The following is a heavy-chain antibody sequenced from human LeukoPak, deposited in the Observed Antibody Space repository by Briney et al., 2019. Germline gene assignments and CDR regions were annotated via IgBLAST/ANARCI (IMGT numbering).Heavy chain of an antibody. Sequence: ASVKVSCKVSGYTLTELSMHWVRQAPGKGLEWMGGFDPEDGETIYAQKFQGRVTITADESTSTAYMELSSLRSEDTAVYYCARDPPRWIQLSTGDKEDYWGQGTLVTVSS. CDR1: GYTLTELS. CDR3: ARDPPRWIQLSTGDKEDY. D-gene: IGHD5-18*01. J-gene: IGHJ4*02. CDR2: FDPEDGET. V-gene: IGHV1-24*01.